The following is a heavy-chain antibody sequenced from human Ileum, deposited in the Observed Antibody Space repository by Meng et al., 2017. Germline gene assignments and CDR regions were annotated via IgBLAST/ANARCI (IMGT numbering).Heavy chain of an antibody. CDR3: ARHGAFRSHLDD. J-gene: IGHJ4*02. CDR1: GGSTSSRTSY. Sequence: QLQLQESGPGLVKPSETLSLTCSGSGGSTSSRTSYWGWIRQPPGMGLEWIVSFFYGGTTYYNPSLESRVTTSVDTSKSQFSLNLKSVSAADTAVYFCARHGAFRSHLDDWGQGTLVTVSS. CDR2: FFYGGTT. V-gene: IGHV4-39*01. D-gene: IGHD3-3*02.